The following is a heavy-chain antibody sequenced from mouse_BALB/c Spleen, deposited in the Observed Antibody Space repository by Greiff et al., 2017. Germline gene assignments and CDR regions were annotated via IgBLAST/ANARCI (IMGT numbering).Heavy chain of an antibody. CDR2: IYPGDGDT. J-gene: IGHJ2*01. V-gene: IGHV1-80*01. Sequence: VMLVESGAELVRPGSSVKISCKASGYAFSSYWMNWVKQRPGQGLEWIGQIYPGDGDTNYNGKFKGKATLTADKSSSTAYMQLSSLTSEDSAVYFCARLITTVVDFDYWGQGTTLTVSS. D-gene: IGHD1-1*01. CDR1: GYAFSSYW. CDR3: ARLITTVVDFDY.